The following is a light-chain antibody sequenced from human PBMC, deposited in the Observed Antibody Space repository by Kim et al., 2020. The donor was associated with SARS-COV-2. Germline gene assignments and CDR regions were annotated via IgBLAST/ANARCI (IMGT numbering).Light chain of an antibody. Sequence: GSRVTISCSGTTSNSGRNYVSWYRQRPGMAPKLLICRDDQRPSGVPDRFSASKSGTSASLAISGLRSEDEADYYCASWDGGLDTRIFGGGTQLTVL. CDR3: ASWDGGLDTRI. V-gene: IGLV1-47*01. CDR1: TSNSGRNY. J-gene: IGLJ2*01. CDR2: RDD.